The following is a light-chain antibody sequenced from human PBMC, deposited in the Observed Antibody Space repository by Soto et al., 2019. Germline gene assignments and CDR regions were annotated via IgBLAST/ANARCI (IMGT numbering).Light chain of an antibody. V-gene: IGKV3-15*01. CDR2: GAS. CDR3: LQYNNWWT. Sequence: DMVMTQSPATLSVSPGERATLSCRASQSVSSSLAWYQQKPGRSPRLLIYGASTRAIGIPARFSGSGSGTEFTLTISSLQSEDFAAYYCLQYNNWWTFGQGTKVDIK. J-gene: IGKJ1*01. CDR1: QSVSSS.